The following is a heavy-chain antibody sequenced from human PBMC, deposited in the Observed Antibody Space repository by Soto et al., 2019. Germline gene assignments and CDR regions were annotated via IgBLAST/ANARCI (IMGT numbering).Heavy chain of an antibody. CDR3: ARVREGNYYYYGMDV. CDR2: IIPIFGTA. Sequence: QVQLVQSGAEVKKPGSSVKVSCKASGGTFSSYAITWVRQAPGQGLEWMGGIIPIFGTASYAQKLQGRVTITADESTSTAYRELSSLRYEDTAVYYCARVREGNYYYYGMDVWGQGTTVTVSS. V-gene: IGHV1-69*01. D-gene: IGHD3-16*01. CDR1: GGTFSSYA. J-gene: IGHJ6*02.